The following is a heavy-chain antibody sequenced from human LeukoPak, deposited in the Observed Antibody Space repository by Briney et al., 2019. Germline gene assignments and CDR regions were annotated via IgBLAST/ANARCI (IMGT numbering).Heavy chain of an antibody. Sequence: GASVKVSCEASGYAFTSYDINWVRQATGQGPEWMGWMNPNSGNTGYAQKFQGRVTMTRDTSTSTVYMELSSLRSEDTAVYYCAREESATVVTETFDYWGQGTLVTVSS. CDR2: MNPNSGNT. V-gene: IGHV1-8*01. CDR1: GYAFTSYD. CDR3: AREESATVVTETFDY. D-gene: IGHD4-23*01. J-gene: IGHJ4*02.